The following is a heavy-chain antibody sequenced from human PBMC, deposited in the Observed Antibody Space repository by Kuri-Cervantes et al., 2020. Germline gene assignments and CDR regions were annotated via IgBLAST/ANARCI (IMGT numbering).Heavy chain of an antibody. J-gene: IGHJ5*02. CDR2: ISTSERTR. Sequence: GESLKISCAASGFSLNDYYMSWVRQSPGKGLEWIAYISTSERTRSYADTVRGRSTISRGTARKSLDLQMNSLRATDTATYYCARDALWYGHLIGFDPWGLGTRVTVSS. CDR1: GFSLNDYY. V-gene: IGHV3-11*01. D-gene: IGHD3-10*01. CDR3: ARDALWYGHLIGFDP.